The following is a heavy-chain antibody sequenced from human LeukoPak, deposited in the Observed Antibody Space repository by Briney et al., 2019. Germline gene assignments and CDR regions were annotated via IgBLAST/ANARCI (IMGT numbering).Heavy chain of an antibody. CDR3: ARVYSGYDLPGSLANYYFDY. V-gene: IGHV4-4*07. CDR2: FYSGGST. CDR1: GGSISSYY. D-gene: IGHD5-12*01. Sequence: SEALSLTCTVSGGSISSYYWSWIRQPAGKGLEWIGRFYSGGSTDYNPSLKSRVTMSVDTSKNQFSLKLSSVTAADTAVYYRARVYSGYDLPGSLANYYFDYWGQGTLVTVSS. J-gene: IGHJ4*02.